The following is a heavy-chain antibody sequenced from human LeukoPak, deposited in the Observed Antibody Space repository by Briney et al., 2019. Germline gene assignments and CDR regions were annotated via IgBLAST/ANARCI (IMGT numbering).Heavy chain of an antibody. J-gene: IGHJ4*02. CDR2: IYHSGST. D-gene: IGHD3-3*01. CDR1: GYSISSGYY. V-gene: IGHV4-38-2*01. CDR3: RSWDRSFWSGYISFDY. Sequence: SETLSLTCAVSGYSISSGYYWGWIRQPPGKGLEWIGSIYHSGSTYYNPSLKSRVTISVDTSKNQFSLKLSSVTAADTAVYYCRSWDRSFWSGYISFDYWGQGTLVTVSS.